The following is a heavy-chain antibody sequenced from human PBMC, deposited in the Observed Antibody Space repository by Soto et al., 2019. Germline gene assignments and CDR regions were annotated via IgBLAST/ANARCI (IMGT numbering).Heavy chain of an antibody. CDR2: ISGSGGST. V-gene: IGHV3-23*01. Sequence: GGSLGLSCAASGFTFSSYAVSWVRQAPGKGLEWVSAISGSGGSTYYADSVKGRFTISRGNSKNTLYLQMNSLRAEDTAVYYCARGDSSDLDYWGQGTLVTVSS. J-gene: IGHJ4*02. CDR1: GFTFSSYA. CDR3: ARGDSSDLDY. D-gene: IGHD3-22*01.